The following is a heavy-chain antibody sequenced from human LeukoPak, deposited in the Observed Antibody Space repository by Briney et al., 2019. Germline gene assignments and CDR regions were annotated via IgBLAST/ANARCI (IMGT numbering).Heavy chain of an antibody. D-gene: IGHD2-15*01. CDR2: IYHSGST. J-gene: IGHJ6*04. Sequence: SETLSLTCTVSGYSISSGYYWGWIRQPPGKGLEWIGSIYHSGSTYYNPSLKSRVTIPVDTSKNQFSLKLSSVTAADTAVYYCARTYCSGGSCYLDVWGKGTTVTVSS. CDR1: GYSISSGYY. V-gene: IGHV4-38-2*02. CDR3: ARTYCSGGSCYLDV.